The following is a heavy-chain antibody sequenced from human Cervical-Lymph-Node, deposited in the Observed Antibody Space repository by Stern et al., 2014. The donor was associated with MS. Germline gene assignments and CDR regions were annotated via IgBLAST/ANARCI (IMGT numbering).Heavy chain of an antibody. J-gene: IGHJ6*02. CDR3: ARHSIITGDPLGYYGLDV. CDR1: GYTFTSYG. CDR2: ISAYNGNT. Sequence: QLVQSGAEVKKPGASVKVSCKASGYTFTSYGISWLRQAPGQGLEWMGWISAYNGNTKDAEKLQGRVTMTTDTSTSTAYMELRSLRSDDTALYYCARHSIITGDPLGYYGLDVWGQGTTVTVSS. V-gene: IGHV1-18*01. D-gene: IGHD3-16*01.